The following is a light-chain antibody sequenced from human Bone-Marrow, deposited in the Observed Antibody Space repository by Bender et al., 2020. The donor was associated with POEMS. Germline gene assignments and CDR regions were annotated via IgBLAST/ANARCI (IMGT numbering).Light chain of an antibody. CDR1: SSNIGSNY. Sequence: QSVLTQPPSASGTPGQRVTISCSGSSSNIGSNYVYWYQQLPGTAPKLLIYRNNQRPSGVPDRFSGSKSGTSASLAISGLRSEDEADYYCCSYAGRSTVVFGGGTKLTVL. J-gene: IGLJ2*01. CDR2: RNN. V-gene: IGLV1-47*01. CDR3: CSYAGRSTVV.